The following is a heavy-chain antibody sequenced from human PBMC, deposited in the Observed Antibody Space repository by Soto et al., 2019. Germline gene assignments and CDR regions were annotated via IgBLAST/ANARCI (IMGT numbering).Heavy chain of an antibody. CDR1: GYTFTSYG. CDR3: ARDERDYDSSGYPLDY. D-gene: IGHD3-22*01. CDR2: ISAYNGNR. V-gene: IGHV1-18*01. Sequence: GDSVKISCRASGYTFTSYGISWVRQAPGQGLEWMGWISAYNGNRNYAQKLQGRVTMTTDTSTSTAYMELRSLGSDDTAVYYCARDERDYDSSGYPLDYWGQGTLVTVSS. J-gene: IGHJ4*02.